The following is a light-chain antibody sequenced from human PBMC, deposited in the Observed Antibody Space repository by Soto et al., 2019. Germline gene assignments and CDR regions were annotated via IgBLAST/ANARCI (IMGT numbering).Light chain of an antibody. CDR3: QQHKDWPLT. CDR2: GAS. Sequence: EIVMTQSPATLSVSPGERATLSCRASQSVSSYLVWYQQKSGQAPRLLIYGASTRATGIPARFSGSGSGTDFTRTISSLQSEDFAVYYCQQHKDWPLTFGQGSKVEIK. CDR1: QSVSSY. V-gene: IGKV3-15*01. J-gene: IGKJ1*01.